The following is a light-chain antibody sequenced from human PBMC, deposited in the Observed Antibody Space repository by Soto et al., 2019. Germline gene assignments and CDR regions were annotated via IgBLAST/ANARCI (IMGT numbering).Light chain of an antibody. J-gene: IGKJ2*01. CDR1: QSVSSN. Sequence: EIVMTQSPATLSVSPGERATLSCRASQSVSSNLAWYTQNPAQAPRLLIFGASTRATGIPARFSGSGSGTEFTLTISSLQSEDFAVYYCQQYNNWPLYTFGQGTKLEIK. CDR2: GAS. CDR3: QQYNNWPLYT. V-gene: IGKV3-15*01.